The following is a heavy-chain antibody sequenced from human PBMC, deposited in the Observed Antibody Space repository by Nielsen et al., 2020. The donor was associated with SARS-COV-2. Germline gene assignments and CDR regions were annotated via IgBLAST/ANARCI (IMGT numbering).Heavy chain of an antibody. CDR3: VRLKWEPLRAFDY. V-gene: IGHV3-23*01. CDR1: GFTFSSYA. CDR2: ISGSGGST. D-gene: IGHD1-26*01. Sequence: GESLRLSCAASGFTFSSYAMSWVRQAPGKGLEWVSAISGSGGSTYYADSVRGRFTVSRDNAKNSLYLQMNSLRVEDTAVYFCVRLKWEPLRAFDYWGQGTLVTVSS. J-gene: IGHJ4*02.